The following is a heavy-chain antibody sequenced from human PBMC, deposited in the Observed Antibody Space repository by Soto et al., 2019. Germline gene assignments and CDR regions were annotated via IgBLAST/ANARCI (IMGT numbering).Heavy chain of an antibody. Sequence: SVKVSCKASGGTFSSYAISWVRQAPGQGLEWMGGIIPIFGTANYAQKFQGRVTITADESTSTAYMELSSLRSEDTAVYYCARDIHPSIVTAVADPWFDPWGQGTLVPVSS. CDR2: IIPIFGTA. J-gene: IGHJ5*02. CDR3: ARDIHPSIVTAVADPWFDP. CDR1: GGTFSSYA. V-gene: IGHV1-69*13. D-gene: IGHD6-19*01.